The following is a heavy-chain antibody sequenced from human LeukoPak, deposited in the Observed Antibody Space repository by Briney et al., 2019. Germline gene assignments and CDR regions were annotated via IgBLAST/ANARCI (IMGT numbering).Heavy chain of an antibody. CDR3: ARDRTYYYDSSGYSDAFDI. D-gene: IGHD3-22*01. CDR1: GFTFSSYA. V-gene: IGHV3-30-3*01. Sequence: GSLRLSCAASGFTFSSYAMHWVRQAPGKGLEWVAVISYDRSNKYYADSVKGRFTISRDNSKNTLYLQMNSLRAEDTAVYYCARDRTYYYDSSGYSDAFDIWGQGTMVTVSS. CDR2: ISYDRSNK. J-gene: IGHJ3*02.